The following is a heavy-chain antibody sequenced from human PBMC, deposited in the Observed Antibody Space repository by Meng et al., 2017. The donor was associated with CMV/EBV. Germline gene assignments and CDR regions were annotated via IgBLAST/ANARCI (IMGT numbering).Heavy chain of an antibody. D-gene: IGHD3-3*01. CDR2: IYPGDSDT. CDR3: ARHSNYDFWSVYYHPRLILSGMDV. CDR1: GYSFTSYW. V-gene: IGHV5-51*01. Sequence: GGSLRLSCKGSGYSFTSYWIGWVRQMPGKGLEWMGIIYPGDSDTRYSPSFQGQVTISADKSISTAYLQWSSLKASDTAMYYCARHSNYDFWSVYYHPRLILSGMDVWGQGTTVTVSS. J-gene: IGHJ6*02.